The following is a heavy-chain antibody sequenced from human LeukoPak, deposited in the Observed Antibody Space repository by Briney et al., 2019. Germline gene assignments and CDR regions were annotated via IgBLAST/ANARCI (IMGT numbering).Heavy chain of an antibody. J-gene: IGHJ3*02. CDR2: IYPGDSDT. CDR1: GYSFTSYW. V-gene: IGHV5-51*01. CDR3: ASDYNPGGGAFDI. D-gene: IGHD4-11*01. Sequence: GESLKISCKGSGYSFTSYWIGWVRQMPGKGLEWTGIIYPGDSDTRYSPSFQGQVTISADKSISTAYLQWSSLRASDTAMYYCASDYNPGGGAFDIWGQGTMVTVSS.